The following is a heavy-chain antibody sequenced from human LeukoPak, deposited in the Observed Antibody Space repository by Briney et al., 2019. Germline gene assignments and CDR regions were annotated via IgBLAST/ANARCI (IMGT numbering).Heavy chain of an antibody. J-gene: IGHJ4*02. V-gene: IGHV1-3*01. CDR3: ARGSSGWFFPEYYFDY. Sequence: ASVKVSCKASGYTFTSYAMLWVRQAPGQRLEWMGWINAGNGNTKYSQKFQGRVTITRDTSASTAYMELSSLRSEDTAVYYCARGSSGWFFPEYYFDYWGQGTLVTVSS. D-gene: IGHD6-19*01. CDR1: GYTFTSYA. CDR2: INAGNGNT.